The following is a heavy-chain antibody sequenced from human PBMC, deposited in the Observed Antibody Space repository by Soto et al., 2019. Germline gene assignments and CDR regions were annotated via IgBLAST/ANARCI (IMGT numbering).Heavy chain of an antibody. J-gene: IGHJ4*02. CDR3: ATFLSSSWPYYFDY. V-gene: IGHV1-69*05. D-gene: IGHD6-13*01. Sequence: SVKVSCKASGGTFSSYAISWVRQAPGQGLEWMGGIIPIFGTANYAQKFQGRVTITRDTSASTAYMELSSLRSEDMAVYYCATFLSSSWPYYFDYWGQGTLVTVSS. CDR1: GGTFSSYA. CDR2: IIPIFGTA.